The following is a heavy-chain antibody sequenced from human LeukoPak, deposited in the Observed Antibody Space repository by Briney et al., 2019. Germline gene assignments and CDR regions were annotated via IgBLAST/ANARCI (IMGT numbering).Heavy chain of an antibody. V-gene: IGHV4-59*01. Sequence: SETLSLTCTVSGGSISSYYWSWIRQPPGKGLEWIGYIYYSGSTNYNPSLKSRVTISVDTSKNQFSLKLSSVTAADTAVYYYASSSSWYYYGMDVWGQGTTVTVSS. D-gene: IGHD6-13*01. CDR1: GGSISSYY. CDR3: ASSSSWYYYGMDV. J-gene: IGHJ6*02. CDR2: IYYSGST.